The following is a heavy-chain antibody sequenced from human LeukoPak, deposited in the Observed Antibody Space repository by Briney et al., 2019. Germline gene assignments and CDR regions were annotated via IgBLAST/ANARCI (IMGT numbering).Heavy chain of an antibody. Sequence: SETLSLTCTVSGGSISSYYWSWIRQPPGKGLEWIGYIHSSGNTNYNPFLKSRVTISVDTSKNQFSLKLSSVTAADTAVYYCARMGGYSGYATHWGQGTLVTVSS. D-gene: IGHD5-12*01. CDR3: ARMGGYSGYATH. V-gene: IGHV4-59*01. CDR1: GGSISSYY. CDR2: IHSSGNT. J-gene: IGHJ4*02.